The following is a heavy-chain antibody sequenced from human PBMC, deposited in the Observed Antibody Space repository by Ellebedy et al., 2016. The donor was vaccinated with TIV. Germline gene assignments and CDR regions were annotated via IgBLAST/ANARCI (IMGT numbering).Heavy chain of an antibody. CDR2: ISSRGSAT. CDR1: GLTFSDYF. CDR3: ATGGTYYSRY. V-gene: IGHV3-11*01. J-gene: IGHJ4*02. Sequence: WGSLRLSCTVSGLTFSDYFINWIRQAPGKGLEWISYISSRGSATYYADSVRGRFTISRDNAKNSVFLQMSSLRAEDTAVYYCATGGTYYSRYWGQGALVTVSS. D-gene: IGHD3-10*01.